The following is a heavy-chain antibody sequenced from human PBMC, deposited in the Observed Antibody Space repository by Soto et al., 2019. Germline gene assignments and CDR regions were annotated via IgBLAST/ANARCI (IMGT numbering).Heavy chain of an antibody. D-gene: IGHD5-12*01. V-gene: IGHV4-34*01. J-gene: IGHJ5*02. CDR3: AREQGRYSGYDFWFDP. CDR1: GGSFSGYY. Sequence: KPSETLSLTCAVYGGSFSGYYWSWIRQPPGKGLEWIGEINHSGSTNYNPSLKSRVTISVDTSKNQFSLKLSSVTAADTAVYYCAREQGRYSGYDFWFDPWGQGTLVTVS. CDR2: INHSGST.